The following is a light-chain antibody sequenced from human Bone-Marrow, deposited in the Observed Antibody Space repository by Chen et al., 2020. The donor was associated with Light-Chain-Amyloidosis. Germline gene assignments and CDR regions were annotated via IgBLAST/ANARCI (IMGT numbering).Light chain of an antibody. CDR2: RDT. CDR1: DLPTKY. V-gene: IGLV3-25*03. CDR3: QSADSSGTYEVI. Sequence: SYELTQPPSVSVSPGQTARITCSGDDLPTKYAYWYQQKPGQAPVLVIHRDTERPSGISERFSGYSSGTTATLTSSGVQAEDEADYHWQSADSSGTYEVIFGGGTKLTVL. J-gene: IGLJ2*01.